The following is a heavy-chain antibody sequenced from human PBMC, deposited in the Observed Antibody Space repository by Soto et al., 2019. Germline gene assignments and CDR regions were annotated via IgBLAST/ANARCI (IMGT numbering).Heavy chain of an antibody. D-gene: IGHD3-22*01. Sequence: QITLKESGPTLVKPTQTLTLTCTFSGFSLSTYGVGVGWIRQPPGKAVEWLALIYWDDDKRYSPSLKSRLTITRDTSKNQVILTMTNMDPVDTATYYCVHRYGVRYGVSNYDSSGHHSESFQYWGQGTLVTVSS. J-gene: IGHJ1*01. CDR3: VHRYGVRYGVSNYDSSGHHSESFQY. V-gene: IGHV2-5*02. CDR2: IYWDDDK. CDR1: GFSLSTYGVG.